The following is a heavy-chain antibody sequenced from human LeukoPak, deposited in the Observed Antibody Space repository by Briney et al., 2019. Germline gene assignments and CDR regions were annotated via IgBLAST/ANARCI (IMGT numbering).Heavy chain of an antibody. V-gene: IGHV4-59*01. CDR3: ARSINFDY. CDR1: GGSISSYY. Sequence: PSETLSLTCTVPGGSISSYYWSWIRQPPGKGLEWIGYIYYSGSTNYNPSLKSRVTISVDTSKNQFSLKLSSVTAADTAVYYCARSINFDYWGQGTLVTVSS. J-gene: IGHJ4*02. CDR2: IYYSGST. D-gene: IGHD6-6*01.